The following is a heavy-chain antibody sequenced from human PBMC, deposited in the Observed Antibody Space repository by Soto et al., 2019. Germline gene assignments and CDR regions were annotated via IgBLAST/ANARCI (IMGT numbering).Heavy chain of an antibody. CDR2: TIYHSGST. CDR1: GFSLTPSGM. D-gene: IGHD3-3*01. J-gene: IGHJ5*02. CDR3: ARAGGVVLTREYNWFDP. V-gene: IGHV4-39*07. Sequence: LVNPPQTLTLTCPFSGFSLTPSGMCVSWIRQPPGKGLEWIGSTIYHSGSTNYNPSLKSRVTISVDKSKNQFSLKLSSVTAADTAVYYCARAGGVVLTREYNWFDPWGQGTLVTVSS.